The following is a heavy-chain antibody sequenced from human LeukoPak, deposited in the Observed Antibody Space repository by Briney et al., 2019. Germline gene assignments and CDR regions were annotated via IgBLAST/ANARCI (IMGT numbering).Heavy chain of an antibody. Sequence: GGSLRLSCTASGFTFRNNWMHWVRQAPGKGLEWVSAISGSGGSTYYADSVKGRFTISRDNSKNTLYLQMNSLRAEDTAVYYCASKTGCSSTSCYIDYWGQGTLVTVSS. CDR2: ISGSGGST. J-gene: IGHJ4*02. CDR1: GFTFRNNW. CDR3: ASKTGCSSTSCYIDY. V-gene: IGHV3-23*01. D-gene: IGHD2-2*01.